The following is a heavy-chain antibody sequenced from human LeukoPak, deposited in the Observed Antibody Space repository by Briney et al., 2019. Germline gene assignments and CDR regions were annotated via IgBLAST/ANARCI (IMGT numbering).Heavy chain of an antibody. Sequence: SVKVSCKASGGTFSSYAISWVRKAPGQGLEWMGRIIPILGIANYAQKFQGRVTITADKSTSTAYMELSSLRSEDTAVYYCARALIAAAGTGYFDYWGQGTLVTVSS. J-gene: IGHJ4*02. CDR3: ARALIAAAGTGYFDY. CDR1: GGTFSSYA. V-gene: IGHV1-69*04. CDR2: IIPILGIA. D-gene: IGHD6-13*01.